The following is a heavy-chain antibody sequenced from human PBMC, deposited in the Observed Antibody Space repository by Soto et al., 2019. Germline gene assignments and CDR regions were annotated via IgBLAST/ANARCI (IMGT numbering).Heavy chain of an antibody. J-gene: IGHJ4*02. D-gene: IGHD6-19*01. CDR1: GGSISSYY. CDR3: GRFSSGWTFEH. CDR2: IYYSGST. Sequence: SETLSLTCTVSGGSISSYYWSWIRQPPGKGLEWIGYIYYSGSTNYNPSLKSRVTISVDTSKNQFSLKLSSVTAADTAVYFCGRFSSGWTFEHWCQGILVSVP. V-gene: IGHV4-59*01.